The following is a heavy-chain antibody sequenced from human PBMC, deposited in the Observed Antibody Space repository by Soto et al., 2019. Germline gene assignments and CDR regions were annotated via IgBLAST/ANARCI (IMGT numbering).Heavy chain of an antibody. Sequence: EVQVVESGGGLVQPGGSLRLSCAASGFIVNINYMNWVRQAPGKELEWVSIIYSGGITYYADSVKGRFSISRDNSKNPVYLQMNSLRAEDTAVYYCARGYYYDRMDVWGQGTTVTVSS. CDR1: GFIVNINY. V-gene: IGHV3-66*01. CDR3: ARGYYYDRMDV. CDR2: IYSGGIT. J-gene: IGHJ6*02.